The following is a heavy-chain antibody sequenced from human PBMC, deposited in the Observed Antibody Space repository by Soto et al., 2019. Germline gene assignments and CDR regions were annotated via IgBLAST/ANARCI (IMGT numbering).Heavy chain of an antibody. Sequence: SETLSLTCTVSGGSIGTYYWSWIRQPPGKGLEWIGYIYYRGNTGYNPSLKSRVTISVDRSKNQFSLKLSSVTAADTAVYYCARGQVVAAQHWGQGTLVTVSS. CDR1: GGSIGTYY. CDR3: ARGQVVAAQH. CDR2: IYYRGNT. J-gene: IGHJ4*02. V-gene: IGHV4-59*12. D-gene: IGHD2-15*01.